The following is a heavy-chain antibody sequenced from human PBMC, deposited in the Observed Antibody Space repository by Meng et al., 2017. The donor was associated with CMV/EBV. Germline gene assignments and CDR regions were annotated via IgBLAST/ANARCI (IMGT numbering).Heavy chain of an antibody. CDR3: ARIHSNYGPYGMDV. CDR1: GFSLSTSGMC. V-gene: IGHV2-70*20. D-gene: IGHD4-11*01. Sequence: SGPTLVKPTQTLTLTCTFSGFSLSTSGMCVSWVRQHPGKALEWLALIDWDDDKYYSTSLKTRLTISKDTSKNQVVLTMTNMDPVDTATYYCARIHSNYGPYGMDVWGQGTTVTVSS. J-gene: IGHJ6*02. CDR2: IDWDDDK.